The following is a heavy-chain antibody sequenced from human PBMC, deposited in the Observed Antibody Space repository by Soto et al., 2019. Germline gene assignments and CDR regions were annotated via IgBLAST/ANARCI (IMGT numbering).Heavy chain of an antibody. CDR1: GYTFTSYD. J-gene: IGHJ5*02. D-gene: IGHD3-3*01. CDR3: ARGITIFGVALP. V-gene: IGHV1-8*01. CDR2: MNPNSGNT. Sequence: ASVKVSCKASGYTFTSYDINWVRQATGQGLEWMGWMNPNSGNTGYAQKFQGRVTMTRNTSIGTAYMELSSLRSEDTAVYYCARGITIFGVALPWGQGTLVTVS.